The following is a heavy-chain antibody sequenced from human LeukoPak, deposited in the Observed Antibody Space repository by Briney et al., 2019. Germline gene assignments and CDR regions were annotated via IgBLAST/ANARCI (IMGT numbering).Heavy chain of an antibody. J-gene: IGHJ4*02. CDR2: INHSGIT. CDR3: AISHKWLLLDY. D-gene: IGHD2-15*01. Sequence: PSETLSLTCAFHGASFSGYYWRWIRQPPGKGLEWIGEINHSGITTYNPSLKSRVTISVDTSKKQFSLKLNSVTAADTAVYYCAISHKWLLLDYWGQGTLVTVSS. CDR1: GASFSGYY. V-gene: IGHV4-34*01.